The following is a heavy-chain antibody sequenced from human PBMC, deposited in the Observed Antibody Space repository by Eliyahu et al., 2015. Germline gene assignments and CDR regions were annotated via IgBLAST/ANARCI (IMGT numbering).Heavy chain of an antibody. CDR2: VNXXNGKT. CDR1: GYTFTDYA. Sequence: VLLFISLSTGKTPGASVKVSCQASGYTFTDYALXWVRXAPXXRLXWMGXVNXXNGKTEYSQKFQGRVTITSDTSAITVYMELSSLRSEDTAVYYCARERIEVSRYEDQGLLFESDYWGQGTLVTVSS. V-gene: IGHV1-3*01. J-gene: IGHJ4*02. D-gene: IGHD1-14*01. CDR3: ARERIEVSRYEDQGLLFESDY.